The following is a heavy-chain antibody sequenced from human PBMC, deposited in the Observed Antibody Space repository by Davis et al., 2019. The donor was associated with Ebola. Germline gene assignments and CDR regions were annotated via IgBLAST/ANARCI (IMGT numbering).Heavy chain of an antibody. J-gene: IGHJ6*03. V-gene: IGHV1-69*13. Sequence: SVKVSCKASGGTFSSYAISWVRQAPGQGLEWMGGIIPIFGTANYAQKFQGRVTITADESTSTAYMELSSLRSEDTAVYYCARGGDCSSTSCYDPLVDYYMDVWGKGTTVTVSS. D-gene: IGHD2-2*01. CDR2: IIPIFGTA. CDR1: GGTFSSYA. CDR3: ARGGDCSSTSCYDPLVDYYMDV.